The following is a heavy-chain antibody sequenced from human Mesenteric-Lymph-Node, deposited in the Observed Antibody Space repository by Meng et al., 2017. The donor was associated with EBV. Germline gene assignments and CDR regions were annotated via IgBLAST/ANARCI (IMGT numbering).Heavy chain of an antibody. V-gene: IGHV1-69*06. J-gene: IGHJ5*02. Sequence: QVQLVQSGPAVKRPGSSVKVSCKASGGTFSRYGISWVRQAPGQGLEWMGGIIPIFETANYAQKFQGRVTIIADKSTSTAYMELSSLRSEDTALYYCARHGVIATPGTLFLNWFDPWGQGTLVTVAS. CDR1: GGTFSRYG. CDR2: IIPIFETA. CDR3: ARHGVIATPGTLFLNWFDP. D-gene: IGHD6-13*01.